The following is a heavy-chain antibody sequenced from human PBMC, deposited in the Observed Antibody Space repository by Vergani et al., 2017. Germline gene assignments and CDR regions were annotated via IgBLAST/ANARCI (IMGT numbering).Heavy chain of an antibody. CDR2: LRYDGTTK. Sequence: QVQLVESGGGVVQPGGSLRLSCAASGFSFGSYGMHWVRVRQAPGKGLEWLAYLRYDGTTKQYADSVKGRFTISRDNSKNTLYLQVRSLRLEDTGVYHCVRDRGLCAGGRCYTEAWDYWGQGTPVTVSS. V-gene: IGHV3-30*02. J-gene: IGHJ4*02. D-gene: IGHD2-2*02. CDR3: VRDRGLCAGGRCYTEAWDY. CDR1: GFSFGSYG.